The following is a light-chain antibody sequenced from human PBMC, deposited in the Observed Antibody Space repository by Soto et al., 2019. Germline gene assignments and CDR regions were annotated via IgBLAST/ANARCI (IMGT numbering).Light chain of an antibody. CDR2: NNN. CDR3: AAWADSLNGWV. Sequence: QSVLTQPPSPSGTPGQRVTISCSGSSSNIGSNTVNWYQKLPGTTPKLLIYNNNQRPSGVPDRFSGSKSGTSASLAISGLQSEDEDDYYCAAWADSLNGWVFGGGTKLTVL. V-gene: IGLV1-44*01. J-gene: IGLJ3*02. CDR1: SSNIGSNT.